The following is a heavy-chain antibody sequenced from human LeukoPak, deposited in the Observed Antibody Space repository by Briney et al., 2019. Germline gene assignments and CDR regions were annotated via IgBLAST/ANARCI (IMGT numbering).Heavy chain of an antibody. D-gene: IGHD6-13*01. Sequence: GGSLRLSCAASGFTFSSYAMSWVRQAPGKGLEWVSAISGSGGSTYYADSVKGRLTISRDNSKNTLYLQMNSLRAEDTAVYYCALPIAAAGTVDYWGQGTLVTVSS. CDR1: GFTFSSYA. CDR2: ISGSGGST. CDR3: ALPIAAAGTVDY. V-gene: IGHV3-23*01. J-gene: IGHJ4*02.